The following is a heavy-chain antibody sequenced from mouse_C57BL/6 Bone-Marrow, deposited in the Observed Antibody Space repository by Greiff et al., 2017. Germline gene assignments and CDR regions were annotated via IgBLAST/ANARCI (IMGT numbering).Heavy chain of an antibody. J-gene: IGHJ4*01. CDR2: ISSGSSTI. CDR1: GFTFSDYG. D-gene: IGHD2-12*01. V-gene: IGHV5-17*01. Sequence: EVKLVESGGGLVKPGGSLKLSCAASGFTFSDYGMHWVRQAPEKGLEWVAYISSGSSTIYYADTVKGRFTISRDNAKNTLFLQMTSLRSEDTAMYYCARYDWYYAMDYGGQGTSVTVSS. CDR3: ARYDWYYAMDY.